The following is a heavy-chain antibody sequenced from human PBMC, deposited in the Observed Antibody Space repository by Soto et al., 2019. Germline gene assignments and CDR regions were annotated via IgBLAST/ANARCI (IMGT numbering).Heavy chain of an antibody. CDR3: ATENAAAAGTGAYYYYGMDV. CDR2: FDPEDGET. Sequence: ASVKVSCKVSGYTLTELSMHWVRQAYGKGLGWMGGFDPEDGETIYAQKFQGRVTMTEDTTTHTAYMELSSLRSEDTSVSYCATENAAAAGTGAYYYYGMDVWGQGTTVTVSS. D-gene: IGHD6-13*01. CDR1: GYTLTELS. V-gene: IGHV1-24*01. J-gene: IGHJ6*02.